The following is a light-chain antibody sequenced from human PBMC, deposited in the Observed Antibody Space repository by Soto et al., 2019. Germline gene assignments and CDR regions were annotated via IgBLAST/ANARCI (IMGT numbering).Light chain of an antibody. CDR1: QDLISDY. J-gene: IGKJ1*01. V-gene: IGKV3-20*01. CDR2: GAS. Sequence: IVLTQSPGTLSLSPGERVTLSCRASQDLISDYLAWYQQKPGQPPRLLIYGASRRAIGIPDRFSGSGSGTDFTLSINSLEPEDSAVYYCQLYGRSPTWTFGQGTKVEIK. CDR3: QLYGRSPTWT.